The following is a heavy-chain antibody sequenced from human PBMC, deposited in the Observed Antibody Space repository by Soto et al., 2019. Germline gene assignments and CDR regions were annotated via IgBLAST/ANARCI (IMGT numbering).Heavy chain of an antibody. D-gene: IGHD2-15*01. CDR3: ARHRPIVGVVDATPFTDAFDI. Sequence: QVQLQQWGAGLLKPSETLSLTCAVYGGSFSGYYWSWIRQPPGKGLEWIGEINHSGSTNYNPSLKSQHTISVDPSKNQFPLRLSSVPAADTDVYYCARHRPIVGVVDATPFTDAFDIWGQVTMVAVSS. V-gene: IGHV4-34*01. CDR1: GGSFSGYY. CDR2: INHSGST. J-gene: IGHJ3*02.